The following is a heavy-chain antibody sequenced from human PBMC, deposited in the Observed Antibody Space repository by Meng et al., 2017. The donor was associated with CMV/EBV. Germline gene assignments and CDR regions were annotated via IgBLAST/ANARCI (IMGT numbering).Heavy chain of an antibody. CDR3: AERGGGY. CDR1: GVSIRTHY. V-gene: IGHV4-59*11. J-gene: IGHJ4*02. CDR2: IHYTGRA. D-gene: IGHD1-1*01. Sequence: QVSLPQPGPGLVKPSEALSLTCRVTGVSIRTHYWSWVRQTPGKGLEWIASIHYTGRADYSPSLKSRLTISVDTSDSQLSLKLSSVTPADTAMYYCAERGGGYWGQGILVTVSS.